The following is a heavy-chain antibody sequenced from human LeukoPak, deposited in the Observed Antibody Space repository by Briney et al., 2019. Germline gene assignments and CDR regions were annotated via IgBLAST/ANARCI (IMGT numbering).Heavy chain of an antibody. J-gene: IGHJ4*02. Sequence: NPGGSLRLSCAASGFTFSSYSMNWVRQAQGKGMEWVSSISSSSSYIYYADSVKGRFTISRDNAKNSLYLQMNSLRAEDTAVYYCAREEAAGTGGIDYWGQGTLVTVSS. D-gene: IGHD6-13*01. CDR1: GFTFSSYS. V-gene: IGHV3-21*01. CDR2: ISSSSSYI. CDR3: AREEAAGTGGIDY.